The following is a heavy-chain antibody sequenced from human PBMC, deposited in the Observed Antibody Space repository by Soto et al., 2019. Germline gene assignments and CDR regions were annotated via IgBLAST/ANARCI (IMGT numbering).Heavy chain of an antibody. CDR2: IIPIFGTA. CDR1: GSTFSSYA. V-gene: IGHV1-69*13. D-gene: IGHD5-18*01. Sequence: SVKVSCKASGSTFSSYAISWVRQAPGQGLEWMGGIIPIFGTANYAQKFQGRVTITAGESTSTAYMELSSLRSEDTAVYYCARKGLRHTAMVELVYWGQGTLVTVSS. J-gene: IGHJ4*02. CDR3: ARKGLRHTAMVELVY.